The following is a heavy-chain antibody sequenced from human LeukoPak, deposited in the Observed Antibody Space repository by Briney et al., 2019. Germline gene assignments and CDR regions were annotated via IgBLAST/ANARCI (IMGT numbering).Heavy chain of an antibody. J-gene: IGHJ4*02. CDR3: AKAKQWLVADTFDY. CDR2: IIGSGGST. V-gene: IGHV3-23*01. D-gene: IGHD6-19*01. CDR1: GFTFSSYA. Sequence: GGSLRLSCAASGFTFSSYAMSWVRQAPGKGLGWVSAIIGSGGSTYYADSVKGRFTISRDNSKNTLYLQMNSLRAEDTAVYYCAKAKQWLVADTFDYWGQGTLVTVSS.